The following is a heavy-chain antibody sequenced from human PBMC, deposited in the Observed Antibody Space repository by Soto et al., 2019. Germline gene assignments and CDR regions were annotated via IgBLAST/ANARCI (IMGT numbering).Heavy chain of an antibody. CDR3: AKLDAGTTGYYGMDV. CDR1: GFTFSRYG. CDR2: ISYDGSNK. Sequence: GGALRLSCAASGFTFSRYGMHWVRQAPGKGLEWVAVISYDGSNKYYADSVKGRFTISRDNSKNTLYLQMNSLRAEDTAVYYCAKLDAGTTGYYGMDVWGQGTTVTVSS. D-gene: IGHD4-17*01. J-gene: IGHJ6*02. V-gene: IGHV3-30*18.